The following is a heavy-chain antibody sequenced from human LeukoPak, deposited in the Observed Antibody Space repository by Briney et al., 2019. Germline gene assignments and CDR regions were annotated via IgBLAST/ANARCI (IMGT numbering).Heavy chain of an antibody. CDR3: ATNRWGAPFGDIVVVPAANGLDY. CDR2: VTGSGIST. CDR1: GFTFSNYA. Sequence: GGSLRLSCAASGFTFSNYAMTWVRQTPGKGLEWVSIVTGSGISTYYVDSVKGRFTISRDNSKNTLYLQMSSLRAEDTAVYYCATNRWGAPFGDIVVVPAANGLDYWGQGTLVTVSS. V-gene: IGHV3-23*01. J-gene: IGHJ4*02. D-gene: IGHD2-2*01.